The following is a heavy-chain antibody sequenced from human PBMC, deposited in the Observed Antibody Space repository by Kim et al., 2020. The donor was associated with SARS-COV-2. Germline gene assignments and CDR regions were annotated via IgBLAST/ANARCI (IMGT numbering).Heavy chain of an antibody. D-gene: IGHD3-10*01. J-gene: IGHJ6*02. Sequence: ASVKVSCKVSGYTLTELSMHWVRQAPGKGLEWMGGFDPEDGETIYAQKFQGRVTMTEDTSTDTAYMELSSLRSEDTAVYYCATAPVVRGVISHYYYYCGMDVWGQGTTVTVSS. CDR1: GYTLTELS. CDR2: FDPEDGET. CDR3: ATAPVVRGVISHYYYYCGMDV. V-gene: IGHV1-24*01.